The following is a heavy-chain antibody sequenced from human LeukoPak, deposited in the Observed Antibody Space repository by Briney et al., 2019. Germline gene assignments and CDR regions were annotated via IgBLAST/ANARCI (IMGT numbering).Heavy chain of an antibody. J-gene: IGHJ4*02. CDR3: ARGDGQVGRYFDY. Sequence: SGTLSLTCAVSGGSFSGYYWSWIRQPPGKGLEWIGEINHSGSTNYNPSLKSRVTISVDTSKNQFSLKLSSVTAADTAVYYCARGDGQVGRYFDYWGQGTLVTVSS. CDR2: INHSGST. CDR1: GGSFSGYY. V-gene: IGHV4-34*01. D-gene: IGHD5-24*01.